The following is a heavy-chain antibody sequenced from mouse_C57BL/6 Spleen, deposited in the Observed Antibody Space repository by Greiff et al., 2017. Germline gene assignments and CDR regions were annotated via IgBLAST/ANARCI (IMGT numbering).Heavy chain of an antibody. V-gene: IGHV2-2*01. D-gene: IGHD1-1*01. CDR2: IWSGGST. CDR1: GFSLTSYG. CDR3: ARGPYYYGSSYYAMDY. J-gene: IGHJ4*01. Sequence: VKLQESGPGLVQPSQSLSITCTVSGFSLTSYGVHWVRQSPGKGLEWLGVIWSGGSTDYNAAFISRLSISKDNSKSQVFFKMNSLQADDTAIYYCARGPYYYGSSYYAMDYWGQGTSVTVSS.